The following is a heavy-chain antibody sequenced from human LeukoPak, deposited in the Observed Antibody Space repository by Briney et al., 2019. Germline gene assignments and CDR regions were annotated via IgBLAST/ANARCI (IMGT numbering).Heavy chain of an antibody. D-gene: IGHD3-10*01. CDR1: GYSFTSYW. CDR2: IYPGDSDT. Sequence: GESLKISCKGSGYSFTSYWIGWVRQMPGKGLEWMGIIYPGDSDTRYSPSFQGQVTISADKSISTAYLQWSSLKASDTAMYYCAREYYYGSGSSYNWFDPWGQGTPVTVSS. V-gene: IGHV5-51*01. J-gene: IGHJ5*02. CDR3: AREYYYGSGSSYNWFDP.